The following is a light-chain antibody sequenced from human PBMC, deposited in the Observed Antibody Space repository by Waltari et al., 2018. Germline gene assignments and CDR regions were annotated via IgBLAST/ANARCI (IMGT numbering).Light chain of an antibody. J-gene: IGKJ1*01. Sequence: EIVLTQSPGTLSLSPGERATLSCRASQSVNSNYLAWYQQKPGQAPRPPIYGTSSRATGIPDRFSARGSGTDFILSISRLEPEDFAVYYCQQYTSPSWTFGRGTKVEIK. CDR2: GTS. CDR3: QQYTSPSWT. V-gene: IGKV3-20*01. CDR1: QSVNSNY.